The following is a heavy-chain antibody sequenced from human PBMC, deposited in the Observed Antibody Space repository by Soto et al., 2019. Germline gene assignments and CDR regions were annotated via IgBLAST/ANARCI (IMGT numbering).Heavy chain of an antibody. D-gene: IGHD1-26*01. Sequence: QVQLQESGPGLVKPSDTLSLTCAVSGYSISSSNWWGLSRQPPGKGLEWIGYIYYSGTTYYNPSLKSRVTMSVDTSKNQFSMKLTSVTAVDTAVYYCARREIQGPIDYWGQGTLVTVSS. CDR1: GYSISSSNW. V-gene: IGHV4-28*01. CDR3: ARREIQGPIDY. CDR2: IYYSGTT. J-gene: IGHJ4*02.